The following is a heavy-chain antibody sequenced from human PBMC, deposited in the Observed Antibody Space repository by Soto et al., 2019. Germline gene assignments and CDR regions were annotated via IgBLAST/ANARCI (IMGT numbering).Heavy chain of an antibody. V-gene: IGHV3-23*01. CDR2: ISGSGGST. D-gene: IGHD2-2*01. CDR1: GFTFSSYA. Sequence: GSLRLSCAASGFTFSSYAMSWVRQAPGKGLEWVSAISGSGGSTYYADSVKGRFTISRDNSKNTLYLQMNSLRAEDTAVYYCAKGPVGIVVVAAAAWFDPWGQRTLVTVSS. CDR3: AKGPVGIVVVAAAAWFDP. J-gene: IGHJ5*02.